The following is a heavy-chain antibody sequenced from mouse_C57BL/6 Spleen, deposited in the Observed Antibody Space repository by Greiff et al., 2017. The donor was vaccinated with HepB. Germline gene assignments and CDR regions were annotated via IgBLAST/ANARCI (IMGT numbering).Heavy chain of an antibody. V-gene: IGHV5-4*01. CDR2: ISDGGSYT. CDR3: AREPPPYDYDEGAY. J-gene: IGHJ3*01. CDR1: GFTFSSYA. Sequence: EVKLVESGGGLVKPGGSLKLSCAASGFTFSSYAMSWVRQTPEKRLEWVATISDGGSYTYYPDNVKGRFTISRDNAKNNLYLQMSHLKSEDTAMYYCAREPPPYDYDEGAYWGQGTLVTVSA. D-gene: IGHD2-4*01.